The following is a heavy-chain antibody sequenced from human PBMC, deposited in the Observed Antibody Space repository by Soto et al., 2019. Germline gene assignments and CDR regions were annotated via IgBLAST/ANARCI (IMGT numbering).Heavy chain of an antibody. J-gene: IGHJ4*02. CDR2: IYYSGST. V-gene: IGHV4-59*08. D-gene: IGHD4-17*01. Sequence: SETLCLTCTVSGGTVSSYYLSWIRQPPGKGLEWIGYIYYSGSTNSNPSLKSRVTISVDTSKNQFSLKLSSVTAADTAVYYCARRYGPGFDYWGQGTLVTVSS. CDR1: GGTVSSYY. CDR3: ARRYGPGFDY.